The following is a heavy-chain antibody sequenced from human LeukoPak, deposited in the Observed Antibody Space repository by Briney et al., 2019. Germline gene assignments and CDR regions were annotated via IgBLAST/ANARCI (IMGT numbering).Heavy chain of an antibody. Sequence: GGSLRLSCAASGFTFSSYGMHWVRQASGKGLEWVAFIRYDGSNKYYADSVKGRFTISRDNSKNTLYLQMNSLRAEDTAVYYCAKVPRQWLGRADYYYYYMDVWGKGTTVTISS. CDR2: IRYDGSNK. CDR1: GFTFSSYG. D-gene: IGHD6-19*01. V-gene: IGHV3-30*02. CDR3: AKVPRQWLGRADYYYYYMDV. J-gene: IGHJ6*03.